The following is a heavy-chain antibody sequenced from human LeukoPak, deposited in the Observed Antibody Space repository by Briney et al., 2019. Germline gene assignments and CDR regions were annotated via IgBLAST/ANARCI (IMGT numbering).Heavy chain of an antibody. Sequence: GASVKVSCKASGYIFTNYGISWVRQAPGQGLEWMGWISVHNGNTRNSQKVQGRITMTADTSSTTAYMELRSLRFDDTAAYFCARDTASGWYYFDSWGQGTLVTVSP. CDR1: GYIFTNYG. J-gene: IGHJ4*02. D-gene: IGHD6-19*01. CDR3: ARDTASGWYYFDS. CDR2: ISVHNGNT. V-gene: IGHV1-18*01.